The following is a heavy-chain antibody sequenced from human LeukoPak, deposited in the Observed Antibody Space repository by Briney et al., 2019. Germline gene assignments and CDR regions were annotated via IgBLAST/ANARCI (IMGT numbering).Heavy chain of an antibody. D-gene: IGHD6-6*01. Sequence: SETLSLTCTVSGGSISSYYWSWIRQPAGKGLEWIGRIQNTGSTNYSPSLKSRVTMSLDTSKNQFSLKVSSVTAADTAVYFCATRIGGGSSYYFDYWGQGTLVTVSS. CDR1: GGSISSYY. CDR3: ATRIGGGSSYYFDY. V-gene: IGHV4-4*07. J-gene: IGHJ4*02. CDR2: IQNTGST.